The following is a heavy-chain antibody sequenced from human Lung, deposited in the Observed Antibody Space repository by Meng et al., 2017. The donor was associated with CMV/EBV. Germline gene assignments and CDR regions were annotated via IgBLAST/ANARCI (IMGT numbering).Heavy chain of an antibody. CDR1: GFTFSSYG. Sequence: GESXKISCAASGFTFSSYGMHWVRQAPGKGLEWVAFIRYDGSNKYYADSVKGRFTISRDNSKNTLYLQMNSLRAEDTAVYYCAKGSGDGCNFAGTLDYWGQGTXVTVSS. V-gene: IGHV3-30*02. CDR3: AKGSGDGCNFAGTLDY. D-gene: IGHD5-24*01. J-gene: IGHJ4*02. CDR2: IRYDGSNK.